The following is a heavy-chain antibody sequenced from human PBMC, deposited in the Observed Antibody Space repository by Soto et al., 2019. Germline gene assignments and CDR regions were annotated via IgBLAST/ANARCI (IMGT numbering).Heavy chain of an antibody. Sequence: PSETLSLTCTVSGGSISSGGYYWSWIRQHPGKGLEWIGYIYYSGSTYYNPSLKSRVTISVDTSKNQFSLKLSSVTAADTAVYYCARTRRAAAGTTWFDPCGQGTLVTVSS. CDR1: GGSISSGGYY. J-gene: IGHJ5*02. D-gene: IGHD6-13*01. V-gene: IGHV4-31*03. CDR3: ARTRRAAAGTTWFDP. CDR2: IYYSGST.